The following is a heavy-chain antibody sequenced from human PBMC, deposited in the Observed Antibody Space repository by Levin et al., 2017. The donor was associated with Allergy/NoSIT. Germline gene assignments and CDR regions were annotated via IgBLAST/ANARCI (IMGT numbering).Heavy chain of an antibody. D-gene: IGHD1-7*01. CDR1: GGTFSSYA. J-gene: IGHJ6*03. V-gene: IGHV1-69*01. Sequence: KISCKASGGTFSSYAISWVRQAPGQGLEWMGGIIPIFGTANYAQKFQGRVTITADESTSTAYMELSSLRSEDTAVYYCARVELDYYYYYYMDVWGKGTTVTVSS. CDR2: IIPIFGTA. CDR3: ARVELDYYYYYYMDV.